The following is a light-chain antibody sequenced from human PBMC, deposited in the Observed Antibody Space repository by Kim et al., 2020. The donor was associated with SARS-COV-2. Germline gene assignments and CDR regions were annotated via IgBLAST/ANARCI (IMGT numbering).Light chain of an antibody. Sequence: ASVGDRVNITCQASQDISNYLNWYQQKPGKAPKLLIYDASNLETGVPSRFSGSGSGTDFTFTISSLQPEDIATYYCQQYDNPFTFGGGTKVDIK. CDR2: DAS. J-gene: IGKJ4*01. CDR3: QQYDNPFT. V-gene: IGKV1-33*01. CDR1: QDISNY.